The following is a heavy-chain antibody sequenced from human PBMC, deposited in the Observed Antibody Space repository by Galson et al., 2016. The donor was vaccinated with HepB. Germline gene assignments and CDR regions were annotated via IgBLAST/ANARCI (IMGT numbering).Heavy chain of an antibody. CDR2: INQDGSEK. Sequence: SLRLSCAASGFTFSYNWMSWVRQAPGKGPEWVANINQDGSEKYYVESMEGRFAISRDNAKGSLYLQMSSLRVEDTAVYYCARDGVPCGVDVWGQGTAVSVSS. J-gene: IGHJ6*02. D-gene: IGHD3-16*01. CDR3: ARDGVPCGVDV. CDR1: GFTFSYNW. V-gene: IGHV3-7*01.